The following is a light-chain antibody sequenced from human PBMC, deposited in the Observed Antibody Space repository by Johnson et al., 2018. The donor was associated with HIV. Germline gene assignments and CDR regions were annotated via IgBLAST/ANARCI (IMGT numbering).Light chain of an antibody. J-gene: IGLJ1*01. Sequence: QSVLTQPPSLSAAPGQKVTISCSGSSSNIGTNSVSWYQQLPGTAPRLLIYENNKRPSGIPDRFSGSKSGTSATLGITGLQTGDAAVYYCGTWDSSLSAGVLGTGTKVTIL. CDR1: SSNIGTNS. CDR3: GTWDSSLSAGV. CDR2: ENN. V-gene: IGLV1-51*02.